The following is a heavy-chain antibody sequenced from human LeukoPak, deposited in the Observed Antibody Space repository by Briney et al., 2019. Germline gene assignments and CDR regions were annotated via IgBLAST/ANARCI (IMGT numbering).Heavy chain of an antibody. V-gene: IGHV1-8*01. CDR2: MNPNSGNT. D-gene: IGHD6-19*01. CDR3: ARSYSSGWYGYFFDY. CDR1: GYTFSSYD. J-gene: IGHJ4*02. Sequence: ASVKVSCKASGYTFSSYDINRVRQATGQGLEWMGWMNPNSGNTGHAQKFQGRVNMTRNTSISTAYMELSSLRFEDTAVYYCARSYSSGWYGYFFDYWGQGTLVPVSS.